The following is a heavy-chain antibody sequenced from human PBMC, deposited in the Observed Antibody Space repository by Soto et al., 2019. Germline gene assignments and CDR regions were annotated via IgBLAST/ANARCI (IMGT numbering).Heavy chain of an antibody. V-gene: IGHV4-31*03. CDR1: GGSITSINYY. CDR3: ARDPGNPSYFDS. J-gene: IGHJ4*02. CDR2: IYYSGST. Sequence: QVRLQESGPGLVKPSQTLSLTCTVSGGSITSINYYWSWTRQHPGKGLEWIGYIYYSGSTYYNPSLKSRVSISVDTSKNQFSLRLSSVTAADTAVYYCARDPGNPSYFDSWGQGTLVTVSS. D-gene: IGHD6-13*01.